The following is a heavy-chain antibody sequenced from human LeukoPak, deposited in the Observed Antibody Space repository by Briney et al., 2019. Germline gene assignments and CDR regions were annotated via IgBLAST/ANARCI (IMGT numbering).Heavy chain of an antibody. J-gene: IGHJ4*02. V-gene: IGHV4-34*01. D-gene: IGHD2-21*01. CDR2: INHSGST. Sequence: PSETLSLTCAVYGGYINGYYWIWLRQPPGKGLEWIGEINHSGSTNYNPSLKSRTTISVDTSKNQFSLKLSSVTAADMAVYYCGRVRPLLCGGTRNPPVDYWGQGTLVTVSS. CDR1: GGYINGYY. CDR3: GRVRPLLCGGTRNPPVDY.